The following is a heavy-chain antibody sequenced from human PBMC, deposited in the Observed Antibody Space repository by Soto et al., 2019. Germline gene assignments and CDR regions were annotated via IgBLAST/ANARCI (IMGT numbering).Heavy chain of an antibody. D-gene: IGHD3-16*01. CDR1: GFSFSSYW. CDR2: IKQDGREK. J-gene: IGHJ5*02. Sequence: DVQLVESGGDLVQPGGSLRLSCAASGFSFSSYWMTWFRQAPGKGLEWVANIKQDGREKYYVASGKGRFTISRDNGKNLLFLQMDSLTPDDTAVYYCAGDGVRNGAYNGWLDPWGQGTLVTVSS. CDR3: AGDGVRNGAYNGWLDP. V-gene: IGHV3-7*03.